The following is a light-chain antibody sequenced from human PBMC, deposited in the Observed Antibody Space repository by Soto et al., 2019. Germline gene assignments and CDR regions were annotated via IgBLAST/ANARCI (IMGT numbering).Light chain of an antibody. CDR2: GAS. J-gene: IGKJ1*01. CDR3: QHYDNWPPWT. Sequence: EIVMTQSPATLSVSPGERATLSCRASQSVTINLAWYQQKPGQAPRLLIFGASTRATGNPARFSGSGSGTEFTLIISSLQSEDFAVDYCQHYDNWPPWTFGQGTKVEIK. V-gene: IGKV3-15*01. CDR1: QSVTIN.